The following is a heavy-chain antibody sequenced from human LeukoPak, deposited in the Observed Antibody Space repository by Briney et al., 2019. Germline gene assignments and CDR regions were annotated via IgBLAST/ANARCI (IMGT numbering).Heavy chain of an antibody. V-gene: IGHV4-59*01. J-gene: IGHJ5*02. CDR1: GGSISSYY. CDR2: IYYSGST. CDR3: ARDRSGPGFDP. Sequence: PSETLSLTCAVSGGSISSYYWSWIRQPPGKGLEWIGYIYYSGSTNYNPSLKSRVTISVDTSKNQFSLKLSSVTAADTAVYYCARDRSGPGFDPRGQGTLVTVSS.